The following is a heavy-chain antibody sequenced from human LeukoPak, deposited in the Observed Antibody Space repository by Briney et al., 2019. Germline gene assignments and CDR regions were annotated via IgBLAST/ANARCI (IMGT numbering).Heavy chain of an antibody. J-gene: IGHJ4*02. V-gene: IGHV3-23*01. CDR1: GFTFSNYA. D-gene: IGHD2-2*01. CDR2: ISGGGRNT. CDR3: ARPYQVAYYFDY. Sequence: PGGSLRLSCAASGFTFSNYAMTWVRQAPGKGLEWVSAISGGGRNTYYADTVKGRFTISRDNSKSTLYLQMDSLRAEDTALYYCARPYQVAYYFDYWGQGTLVTVSS.